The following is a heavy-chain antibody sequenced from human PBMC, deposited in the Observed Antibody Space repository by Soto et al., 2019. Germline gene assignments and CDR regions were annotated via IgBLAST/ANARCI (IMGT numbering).Heavy chain of an antibody. D-gene: IGHD2-15*01. CDR1: GFTFSSHV. J-gene: IGHJ4*02. CDR3: AKDRRGAYCSGGICYSPDY. CDR2: ISGTGGT. Sequence: EVQLWESGGGLVQPGGSLRLSCAVSGFTFSSHVMSWVRQAPGKGLEWVSAISGTGGTYYADSVKGRFTISRDNSKNALYVQMTNLRDEDTAVYYCAKDRRGAYCSGGICYSPDYWGQGTLVIVSS. V-gene: IGHV3-23*01.